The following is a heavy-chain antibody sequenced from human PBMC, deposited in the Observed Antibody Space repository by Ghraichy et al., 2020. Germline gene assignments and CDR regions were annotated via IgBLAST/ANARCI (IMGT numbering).Heavy chain of an antibody. J-gene: IGHJ4*02. CDR3: ARDQGYPSFAQVY. D-gene: IGHD5-12*01. CDR2: IYYSGST. Sequence: SETLSLTCTVSGGSISSYYWSWIRQPPGKGLEWIGYIYYSGSTNYNPSLKSRVTISVDTSKNQFSLKLSSVTAADTAVYYCARDQGYPSFAQVYWGQGTLVTVSS. V-gene: IGHV4-59*01. CDR1: GGSISSYY.